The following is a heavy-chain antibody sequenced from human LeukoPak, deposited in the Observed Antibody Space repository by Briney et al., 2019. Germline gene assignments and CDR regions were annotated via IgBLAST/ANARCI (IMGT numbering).Heavy chain of an antibody. CDR3: ATGMVRGVIILDY. Sequence: ASVKVSCKASGYTFTGYYMHWVRQAPGQGLERMGWINPNSGGTNYAQKFQGWVTMTRDTSISTAYMELSRLRSDDTAVYYCATGMVRGVIILDYWGQGTLVTVSS. CDR2: INPNSGGT. CDR1: GYTFTGYY. J-gene: IGHJ4*02. V-gene: IGHV1-2*04. D-gene: IGHD3-10*01.